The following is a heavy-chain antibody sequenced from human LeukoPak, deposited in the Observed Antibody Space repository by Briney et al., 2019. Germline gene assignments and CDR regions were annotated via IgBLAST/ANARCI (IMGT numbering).Heavy chain of an antibody. Sequence: GGSLRLSCAASGFTFSSYAMSWVRQAPGKGLVWVSAISGSGGSTYYADSVKGRFTISRDNSKNTLYLQMNSLRAEDTAVYYCARDLGYSYGYWVFDYWGQGTLVTVSS. CDR2: ISGSGGST. V-gene: IGHV3-23*01. CDR3: ARDLGYSYGYWVFDY. J-gene: IGHJ4*02. D-gene: IGHD5-18*01. CDR1: GFTFSSYA.